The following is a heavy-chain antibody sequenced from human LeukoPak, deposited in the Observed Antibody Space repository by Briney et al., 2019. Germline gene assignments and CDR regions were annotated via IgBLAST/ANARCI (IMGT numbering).Heavy chain of an antibody. CDR1: GFTFDDYA. J-gene: IGHJ5*02. D-gene: IGHD2-2*01. CDR3: AKGRDKYQLLSKNWFDP. CDR2: ISWSSGGI. V-gene: IGHV3-9*01. Sequence: GGSLRLSCAASGFTFDDYAMHWVRQAPGKGLEWVSGISWSSGGIGYADSVKGRFTISRDNAKNSLYLQMNSLRAEDTALYYCAKGRDKYQLLSKNWFDPWGQGTLVTVSS.